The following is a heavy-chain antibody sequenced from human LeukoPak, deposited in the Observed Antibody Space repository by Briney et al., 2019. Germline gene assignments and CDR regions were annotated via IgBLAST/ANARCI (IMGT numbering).Heavy chain of an antibody. J-gene: IGHJ5*02. CDR2: MNPNSGNT. V-gene: IGHV1-8*01. D-gene: IGHD2-8*02. CDR3: ARLSRVWWLLGTNSFDP. CDR1: GYTFTSYD. Sequence: ASVKVSCKASGYTFTSYDINWVRQATGQGREGMGWMNPNSGNTVYAQKLQGRVTMTRNTSISTAYMELKRLRCEDTGVCYWARLSRVWWLLGTNSFDPWGQGTLVTVSS.